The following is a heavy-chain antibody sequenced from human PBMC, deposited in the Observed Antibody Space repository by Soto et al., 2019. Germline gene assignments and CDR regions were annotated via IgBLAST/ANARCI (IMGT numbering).Heavy chain of an antibody. Sequence: QVQLVQSGAEVKKPGSSVEVSCKASGGTFSSYAISWVRQAPGQGLEWMGGIIPIFGTANYAQKFQGRVTITADESTSTAYMELSSLRSEDTAVYYCARGPYGGARAAEYFQHWGQGTLVTVSS. V-gene: IGHV1-69*01. J-gene: IGHJ1*01. D-gene: IGHD4-17*01. CDR2: IIPIFGTA. CDR1: GGTFSSYA. CDR3: ARGPYGGARAAEYFQH.